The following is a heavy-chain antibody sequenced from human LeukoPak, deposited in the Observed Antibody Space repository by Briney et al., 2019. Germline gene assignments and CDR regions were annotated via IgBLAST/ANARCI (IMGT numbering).Heavy chain of an antibody. Sequence: PSETLSLTCAVYGGSFSGYYWSWIRQPPGKGLEWIGEINHSGSINYNPSLKSRVTISVDTSKNQFSLKLSSVTAADTAVYYCARGPSSSWAYFDYWGQGTLVTVSS. CDR2: INHSGSI. V-gene: IGHV4-34*01. CDR1: GGSFSGYY. J-gene: IGHJ4*02. D-gene: IGHD6-13*01. CDR3: ARGPSSSWAYFDY.